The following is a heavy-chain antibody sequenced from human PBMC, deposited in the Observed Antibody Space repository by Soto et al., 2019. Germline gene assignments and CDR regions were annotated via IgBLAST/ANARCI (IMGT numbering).Heavy chain of an antibody. CDR1: GYTSSNYE. CDR2: VNPNGGNT. J-gene: IGHJ6*02. Sequence: ASVKVSCKASGYTSSNYEINWVRQATGQGLEWMGWVNPNGGNTVYAQQFQGRVTMTRSTSINTAYMELSSLRSEDTAVYFCARGTRGTGTTPAHYYYGMDVWGQ. D-gene: IGHD1-7*01. V-gene: IGHV1-8*01. CDR3: ARGTRGTGTTPAHYYYGMDV.